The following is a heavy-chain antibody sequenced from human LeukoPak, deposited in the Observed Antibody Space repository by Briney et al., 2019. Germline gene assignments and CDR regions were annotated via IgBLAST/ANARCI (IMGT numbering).Heavy chain of an antibody. Sequence: SETLSLTCTVSGGSISSSSYYWGWLRQPPGKGLEWIGSIYYSGSTYYNPSLKSRVTISVDTYKNQFSLKLSSVTAADTAVYYCARGITMTHDYWGQGTLVTVSS. CDR3: ARGITMTHDY. J-gene: IGHJ4*02. CDR2: IYYSGST. CDR1: GGSISSSSYY. V-gene: IGHV4-39*01. D-gene: IGHD3-22*01.